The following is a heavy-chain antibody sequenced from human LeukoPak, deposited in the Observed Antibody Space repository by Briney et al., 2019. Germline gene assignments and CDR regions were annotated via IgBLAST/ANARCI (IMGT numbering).Heavy chain of an antibody. CDR2: INHSGST. J-gene: IGHJ3*02. Sequence: SETLSLTCAVYGGSFSGYYWSWIRQPPGKGLEWIGEINHSGSTNYNPSLKSRVTISVDTSKNQFSLKLSSVTAADTAVYYCARGPYLDIWGQGTMVTVSS. V-gene: IGHV4-34*01. CDR3: ARGPYLDI. CDR1: GGSFSGYY.